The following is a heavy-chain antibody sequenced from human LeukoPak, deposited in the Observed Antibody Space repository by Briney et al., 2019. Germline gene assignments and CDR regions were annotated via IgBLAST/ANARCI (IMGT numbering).Heavy chain of an antibody. D-gene: IGHD3-10*01. J-gene: IGHJ5*02. Sequence: PSETLSLTCAVYGGSFSGYYWSWIRQPPGKGLEWIGEISHSGSTNYNPSLKSRVTISVDTSKNQSSLKLSSVTAADTAVYYCARGLPYYYGSGSYSSNWFDPWGQGTLVTVSS. V-gene: IGHV4-34*01. CDR1: GGSFSGYY. CDR3: ARGLPYYYGSGSYSSNWFDP. CDR2: ISHSGST.